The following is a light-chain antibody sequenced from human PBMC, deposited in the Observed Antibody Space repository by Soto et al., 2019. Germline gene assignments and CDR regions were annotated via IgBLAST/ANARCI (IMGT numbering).Light chain of an antibody. CDR3: QQRSNLIT. CDR2: DAS. CDR1: QSVSSN. J-gene: IGKJ5*01. V-gene: IGKV3-11*01. Sequence: EIVITQSPPPRSVPPGERATLSCRASQSVSSNLAWYQQKPGQAPRLLIYDASNRAAGIPARFSGSGSGTDFTLTISSLEPDDFGVYYCQQRSNLITFGQGTRLEIK.